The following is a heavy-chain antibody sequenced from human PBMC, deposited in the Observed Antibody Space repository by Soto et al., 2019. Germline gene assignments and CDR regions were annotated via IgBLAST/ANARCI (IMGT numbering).Heavy chain of an antibody. V-gene: IGHV3-33*01. D-gene: IGHD6-19*01. CDR2: RWYDGSNK. J-gene: IGHJ3*01. CDR1: GFTFSSYG. CDR3: ARDPLAPYGSGWYGAFDL. Sequence: QVQLVESGGGVVQPGTSLRLSCAASGFTFSSYGMHWVRQAPGKGLEWVAVRWYDGSNKYYADSVKGRFTISRDKSKNTLYLQMNGLRADDTAVYYCARDPLAPYGSGWYGAFDLWGQGTMVTVSS.